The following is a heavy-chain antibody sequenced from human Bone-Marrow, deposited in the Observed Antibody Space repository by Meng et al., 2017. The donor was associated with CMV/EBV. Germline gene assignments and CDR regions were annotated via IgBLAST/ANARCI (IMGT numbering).Heavy chain of an antibody. J-gene: IGHJ5*02. D-gene: IGHD2-15*01. V-gene: IGHV3-11*01. Sequence: GESLKISCAASGFTFSDYYMSWIRRAPGKGLEWVSYISSSGSTIYYADSVKGRFTISRDNAKNSLYLQMNSLRAEDTAVYYCARDRAPAGPANWFDPWGQGTLVTVSS. CDR3: ARDRAPAGPANWFDP. CDR2: ISSSGSTI. CDR1: GFTFSDYY.